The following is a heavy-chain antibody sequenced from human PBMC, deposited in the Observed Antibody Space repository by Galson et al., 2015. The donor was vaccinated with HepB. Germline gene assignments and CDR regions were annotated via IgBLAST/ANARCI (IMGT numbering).Heavy chain of an antibody. J-gene: IGHJ6*02. Sequence: SVRVSCEASGYTFTSYGISWVREAPGQGLEWVGWISGYNGNTNYAQNLKGRVTMTTDKSTSTAYMELRSLRSDDTAVYYCARASGYSYGECSYDMDDWGQGTLVTISS. CDR1: GYTFTSYG. CDR3: ARASGYSYGECSYDMDD. D-gene: IGHD5-18*01. CDR2: ISGYNGNT. V-gene: IGHV1-18*01.